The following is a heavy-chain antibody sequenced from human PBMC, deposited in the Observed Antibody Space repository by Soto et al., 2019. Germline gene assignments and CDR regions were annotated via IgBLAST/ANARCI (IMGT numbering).Heavy chain of an antibody. CDR1: GYTFTSYA. CDR2: INAGNGNT. CDR3: ASVLRSYDAFDI. J-gene: IGHJ3*02. Sequence: QVQLVQSGAEVKKPGASVKVSCKASGYTFTSYAMHWVRQAPGQRLEWMGWINAGNGNTKYSKKFQGRVTITRDTSASTAYMELSSLRSEDTAVYYCASVLRSYDAFDIWGQGTMVTVSS. D-gene: IGHD1-26*01. V-gene: IGHV1-3*01.